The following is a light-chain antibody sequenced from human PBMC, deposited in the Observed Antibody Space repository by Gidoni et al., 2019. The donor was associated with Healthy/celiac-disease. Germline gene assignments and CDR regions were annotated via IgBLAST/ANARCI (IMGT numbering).Light chain of an antibody. CDR2: GAS. Sequence: EIVMTQSPATLSVSPGERATLSCRASQSVSSNLAWYQQKPGQAPRLLIYGASTRATGIPARFSGSGSGTEFTITISSLQSEDFAVYYCQQYNNWPPERTFGQXTKVEIK. J-gene: IGKJ1*01. CDR3: QQYNNWPPERT. CDR1: QSVSSN. V-gene: IGKV3-15*01.